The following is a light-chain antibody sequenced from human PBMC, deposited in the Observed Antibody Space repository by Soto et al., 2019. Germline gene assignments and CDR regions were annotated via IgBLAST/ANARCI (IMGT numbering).Light chain of an antibody. CDR2: AAS. CDR1: QSVSSS. V-gene: IGKV3-15*01. J-gene: IGKJ4*01. Sequence: EIVRTQSPATLSVSPGERVALSCKASQSVSSSLAWYQQKPGQAPRLLIYAASSRATGVPARFSGSGSGTEFTLTISSLQSEDFAVYYCQQYNNWVTFGGGTQVEIK. CDR3: QQYNNWVT.